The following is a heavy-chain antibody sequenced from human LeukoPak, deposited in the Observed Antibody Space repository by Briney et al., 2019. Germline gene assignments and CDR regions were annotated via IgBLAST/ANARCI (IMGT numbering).Heavy chain of an antibody. V-gene: IGHV3-21*01. CDR1: GFTFSSYT. D-gene: IGHD3-22*01. CDR2: ISSTSTYI. J-gene: IGHJ4*02. CDR3: AGENYYESSGFN. Sequence: GGSLRLSCAASGFTFSSYTMNWVRQAPGKGLEGVSSISSTSTYIYYADSVKGRFTISRDNAKNSLYLQMNSLRAEDTAVYYCAGENYYESSGFNWGQGTLVTVSS.